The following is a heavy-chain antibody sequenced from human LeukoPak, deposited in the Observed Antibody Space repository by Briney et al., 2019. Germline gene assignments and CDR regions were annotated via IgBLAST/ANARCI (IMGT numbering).Heavy chain of an antibody. CDR1: GGSFSGYY. V-gene: IGHV4-34*01. CDR3: ARGSRSLGYCSGGSCRPKIFGQ. D-gene: IGHD2-15*01. CDR2: INNSGST. J-gene: IGHJ4*02. Sequence: SSETLSLTCAVYGGSFSGYYWSWIRQPPGKGLEWIGEINNSGSTNYNPSLKSRVTILVDTSKNQFSLKLSSVTAADTAVYYCARGSRSLGYCSGGSCRPKIFGQGGQGTLVTVSS.